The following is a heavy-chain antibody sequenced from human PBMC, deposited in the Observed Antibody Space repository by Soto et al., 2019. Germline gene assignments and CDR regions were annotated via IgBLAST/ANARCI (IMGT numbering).Heavy chain of an antibody. J-gene: IGHJ6*02. D-gene: IGHD5-18*01. CDR3: ARDPAIYTGKFDYGLDG. CDR1: GFTFSSYE. V-gene: IGHV3-48*03. CDR2: IGTSGKTI. Sequence: GGSLRLSCAVSGFTFSSYEMNWVRKPPGKGLEWVSYIGTSGKTIYYADSERGRFTISRDNAKNSLYLQMNXPRAEDMAVYFCARDPAIYTGKFDYGLDGWGRGSTVTVSS.